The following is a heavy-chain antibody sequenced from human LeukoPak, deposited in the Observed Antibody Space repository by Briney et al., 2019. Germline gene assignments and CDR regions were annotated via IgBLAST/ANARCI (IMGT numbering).Heavy chain of an antibody. J-gene: IGHJ3*02. CDR3: AREVPDLGAFDI. CDR2: ISSSSSYI. V-gene: IGHV3-21*01. CDR1: EFTFSSYS. Sequence: GGSLRLSCAASEFTFSSYSMNWVRQAPGKGLEWVSSISSSSSYIYYADSVKGRFTISRDNAKNSLYLQMNSLRAGDTAVYYCAREVPDLGAFDIWGQGTMVTVSS.